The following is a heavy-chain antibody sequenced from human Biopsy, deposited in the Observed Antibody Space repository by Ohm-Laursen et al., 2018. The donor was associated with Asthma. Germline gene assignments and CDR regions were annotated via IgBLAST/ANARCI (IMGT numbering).Heavy chain of an antibody. CDR2: IKHDGSEK. CDR3: ARTFYFWSPYHAEHYQL. D-gene: IGHD3-3*01. J-gene: IGHJ1*01. V-gene: IGHV3-7*01. CDR1: GFTFGDYW. Sequence: SLRLSCTASGFTFGDYWMSWVRQVPGKGLEWVANIKHDGSEKNRVDSLKGRFTISRDNAKNSLYLQMNSLRAEDTAVYYCARTFYFWSPYHAEHYQLWGQGTLVTVSS.